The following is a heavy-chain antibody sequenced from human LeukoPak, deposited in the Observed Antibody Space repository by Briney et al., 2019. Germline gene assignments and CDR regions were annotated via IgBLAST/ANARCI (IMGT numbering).Heavy chain of an antibody. CDR3: ARLGVVPAAYFGY. D-gene: IGHD2-2*01. CDR1: GYSISSGYY. CDR2: IYHSGST. V-gene: IGHV4-38-2*01. Sequence: SETLSLTGAVAGYSISSGYYWGWIRQPPGKGLEWIGSIYHSGSTYYNPSLKSRVTISVDTSKNQFSLKLSSVTAADTAVYYCARLGVVPAAYFGYWGQGTLVTVSS. J-gene: IGHJ4*02.